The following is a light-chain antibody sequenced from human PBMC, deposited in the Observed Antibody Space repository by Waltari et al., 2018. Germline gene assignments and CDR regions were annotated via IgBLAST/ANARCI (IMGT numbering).Light chain of an antibody. CDR2: HAS. J-gene: IGKJ1*01. CDR1: QSISKY. CDR3: QHYVTLPVT. Sequence: EIVLTQSPGTLSLSSGERATLSCRTSQSISKYLAWYQQKPGQAPRLLIYHASSRATGIPDRFSGSGSGTDFSLTISRREPEDFAVYYCQHYVTLPVTFGQGTKVEIK. V-gene: IGKV3-20*01.